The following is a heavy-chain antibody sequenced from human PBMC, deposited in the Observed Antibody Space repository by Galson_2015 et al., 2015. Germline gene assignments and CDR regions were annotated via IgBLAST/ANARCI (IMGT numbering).Heavy chain of an antibody. D-gene: IGHD2-21*02. J-gene: IGHJ4*02. CDR3: ARDGGPATGGLDCHY. CDR2: IQSDGNTR. V-gene: IGHV3-30*07. Sequence: VIQSDGNTRYSTDSVRGRFTISRDNSKNTVSLQMDSLRVEDTAIYYCARDGGPATGGLDCHYWGQGTRVTVSS.